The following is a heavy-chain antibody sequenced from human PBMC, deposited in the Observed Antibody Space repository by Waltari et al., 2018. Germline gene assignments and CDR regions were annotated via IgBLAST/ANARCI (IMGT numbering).Heavy chain of an antibody. Sequence: QVQLQESGPGLVKPSQTLSLTCTVSGGSISSGDYYWSWIRQPPGKGLEWIGYIYCSGSTYYNPSLKGRVTISVDTSKNQFSLKLSSVTAADTAVYYCARGVAAAGHLRDYWGQGTLVTVSS. CDR1: GGSISSGDYY. V-gene: IGHV4-30-4*08. CDR3: ARGVAAAGHLRDY. CDR2: IYCSGST. J-gene: IGHJ4*02. D-gene: IGHD6-13*01.